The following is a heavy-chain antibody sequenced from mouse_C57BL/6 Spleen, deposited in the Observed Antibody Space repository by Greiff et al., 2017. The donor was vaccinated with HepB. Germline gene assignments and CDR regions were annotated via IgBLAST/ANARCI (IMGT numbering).Heavy chain of an antibody. Sequence: LVESGAELARPGASVKLSCKASGYTFTSYGISWVKQRTGQGLEWIGEIYPRSGNTYYNEKFKGKATLTADKSSSTAYMELRSLTSEDSAVYFCARGGVITTVVSYYFDYWGQGTTLTVSS. CDR2: IYPRSGNT. J-gene: IGHJ2*01. D-gene: IGHD1-1*01. V-gene: IGHV1-81*01. CDR1: GYTFTSYG. CDR3: ARGGVITTVVSYYFDY.